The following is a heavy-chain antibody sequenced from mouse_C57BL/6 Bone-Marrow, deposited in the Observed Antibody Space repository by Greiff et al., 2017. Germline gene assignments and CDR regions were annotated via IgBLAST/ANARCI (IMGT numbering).Heavy chain of an antibody. J-gene: IGHJ2*01. CDR3: ARSITTH. CDR2: IDPEDGET. CDR1: GYTFTSYW. Sequence: VQLQQPGAELVKPGASVKLSCKASGYTFTSYWMHWVKQRTEQGLEWIGRIDPEDGETKYAPKFQGKATITADTSSNTAYLQLSSLTSEDTAVYYCARSITTHWGQGTTLTVSS. V-gene: IGHV14-2*01. D-gene: IGHD1-1*01.